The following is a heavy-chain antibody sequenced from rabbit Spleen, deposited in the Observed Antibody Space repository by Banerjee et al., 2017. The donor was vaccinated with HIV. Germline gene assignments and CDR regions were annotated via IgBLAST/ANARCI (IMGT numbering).Heavy chain of an antibody. CDR1: GFDLSSYYY. CDR2: IDPVFGSA. CDR3: ARGGGL. V-gene: IGHV1S43*01. J-gene: IGHJ4*01. Sequence: QSLEESGGGLVKPEGSLTLTCKTSGFDLSSYYYMCWVRQAPGKGLEWIGYIDPVFGSAYYASWVNGRFSISRENTQNTVSLQLNSLTAADTATYFCARGGGLWGPGTLVTVS.